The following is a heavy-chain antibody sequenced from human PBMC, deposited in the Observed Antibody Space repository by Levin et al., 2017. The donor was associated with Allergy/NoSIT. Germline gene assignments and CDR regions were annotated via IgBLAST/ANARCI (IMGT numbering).Heavy chain of an antibody. Sequence: TGGSLRLSCAASGFTFSSYSVTWVRQAPGKGLEWVSSISSSSSYMHYADSVKGRFTISRDNAKNSLFLQINSLRAKDTAVYYCAINKGLYPMTHYKDWGQGTLVTVSS. CDR1: GFTFSSYS. J-gene: IGHJ4*02. CDR3: AINKGLYPMTHYKD. CDR2: ISSSSSYM. V-gene: IGHV3-21*01. D-gene: IGHD1-1*01.